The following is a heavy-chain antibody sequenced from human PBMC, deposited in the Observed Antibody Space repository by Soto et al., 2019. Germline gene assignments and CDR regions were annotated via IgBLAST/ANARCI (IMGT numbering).Heavy chain of an antibody. D-gene: IGHD3-3*02. J-gene: IGHJ4*02. CDR1: GFAFSNYE. V-gene: IGHV3-48*03. CDR2: ISLSGSTI. Sequence: EVQLVESGGGLVQPGGSLRRSCAASGFAFSNYEMNWVRQAPGKGLEWVSYISLSGSTIYYADSVKGRFTISRDDAKNSLYLQMDSLRADDTAVYYCARESFSASPNFFDYWGQGILVTASS. CDR3: ARESFSASPNFFDY.